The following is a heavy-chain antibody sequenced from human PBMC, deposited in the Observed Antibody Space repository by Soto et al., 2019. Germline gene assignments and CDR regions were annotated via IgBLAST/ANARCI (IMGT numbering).Heavy chain of an antibody. CDR1: GFTFSSYG. J-gene: IGHJ4*02. Sequence: QVQLVESGGGVVQPGRSLRLSCGASGFTFSSYGMHWVRQAPGKGLEWVAVIWYDGSNKYYADSVKGRFTISRDNSKNTLYLQMNSLRAEDTAVYYCARDFGSGDFDYWGQGTLVTVSS. CDR2: IWYDGSNK. V-gene: IGHV3-33*01. CDR3: ARDFGSGDFDY. D-gene: IGHD6-19*01.